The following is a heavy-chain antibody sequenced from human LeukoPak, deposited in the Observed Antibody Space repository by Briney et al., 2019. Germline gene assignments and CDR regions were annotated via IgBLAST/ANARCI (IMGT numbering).Heavy chain of an antibody. CDR3: ARGGFLGLAIGFDY. D-gene: IGHD6-19*01. V-gene: IGHV1-2*02. CDR1: GYTFTGYY. Sequence: ASVKVSCKASGYTFTGYYMHWVRQAPGQGLEWMGWINPNSGGTNYAQRFQGRVTMTRDTSISTAYMKLSRLRSDDTAVYYCARGGFLGLAIGFDYWGQGTLVTVSS. J-gene: IGHJ4*02. CDR2: INPNSGGT.